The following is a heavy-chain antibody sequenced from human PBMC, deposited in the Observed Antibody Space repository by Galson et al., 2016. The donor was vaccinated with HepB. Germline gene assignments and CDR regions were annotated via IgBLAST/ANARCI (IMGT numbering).Heavy chain of an antibody. J-gene: IGHJ3*02. CDR2: INSISVIT. D-gene: IGHD6-19*01. V-gene: IGHV3-48*02. Sequence: SLRLSCAASGFTFSSYAMNWVRQAPGKGLEWVSFINSISVITDYADSVKGRLTISRDNAKNTLFLQMNSLRDEDTAVYYCARSHLSGWYDAFDIWGQGTMVTVSP. CDR1: GFTFSSYA. CDR3: ARSHLSGWYDAFDI.